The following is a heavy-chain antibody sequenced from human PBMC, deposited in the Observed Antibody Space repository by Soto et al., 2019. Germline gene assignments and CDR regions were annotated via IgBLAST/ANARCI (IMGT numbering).Heavy chain of an antibody. CDR1: GYSISAYY. CDR2: IDPKNGGT. CDR3: GSDDYGLFPV. J-gene: IGHJ6*01. Sequence: AVKVSWKSSGYSISAYYIHWVRQAPGQGLEWMGWIDPKNGGTVSAQKFQGRLTMTRDTSISTVYMDLSGLTSDDTALYYCGSDDYGLFPVRG. V-gene: IGHV1-2*02. D-gene: IGHD3-10*01.